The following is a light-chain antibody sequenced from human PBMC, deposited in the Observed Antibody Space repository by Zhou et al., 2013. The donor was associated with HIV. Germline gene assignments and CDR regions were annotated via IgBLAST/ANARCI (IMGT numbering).Light chain of an antibody. CDR1: QSVSSY. Sequence: EIVLTQSPATLSLSPGERATLSCRASQSVSSYLAWYQQKPGQAPRLLIYDASNRATGIPARFSGSGSGTDFTLTISSLEPEDFATYFCQKYHSAPRTFGQGTKVEIK. J-gene: IGKJ1*01. CDR3: QKYHSAPRT. CDR2: DAS. V-gene: IGKV3-11*01.